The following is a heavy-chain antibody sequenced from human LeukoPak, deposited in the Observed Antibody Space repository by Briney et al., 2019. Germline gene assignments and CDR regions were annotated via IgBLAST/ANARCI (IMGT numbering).Heavy chain of an antibody. CDR3: ARDAGGSGSYAPYYFDY. V-gene: IGHV1-69*13. Sequence: GASVTVSCTASGGTFSSYAISWVRQAPGQGLEWMGGIIPIFGTANYAQKFQGRVTITADESTSTAYMELSSLRSEDTAVYYCARDAGGSGSYAPYYFDYWGQGNPGHRLL. CDR1: GGTFSSYA. D-gene: IGHD3-10*01. CDR2: IIPIFGTA. J-gene: IGHJ4*02.